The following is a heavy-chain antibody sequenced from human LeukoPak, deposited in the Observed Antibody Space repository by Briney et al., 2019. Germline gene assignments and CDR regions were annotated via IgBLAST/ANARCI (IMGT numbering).Heavy chain of an antibody. Sequence: SETLSLTCTVSGYSISSGDYCWDWLRQHPGKGLEWIGYIFYSGSTFYNPSLKSRVTISVDTSKNQFSLKLSSVTAADTAVYYCASSQSVAEGMDVWGQGTTVTVSS. CDR1: GYSISSGDYC. J-gene: IGHJ6*02. CDR2: IFYSGST. V-gene: IGHV4-31*03. CDR3: ASSQSVAEGMDV.